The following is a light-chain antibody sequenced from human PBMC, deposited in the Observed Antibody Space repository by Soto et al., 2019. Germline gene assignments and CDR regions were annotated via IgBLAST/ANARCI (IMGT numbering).Light chain of an antibody. CDR1: QDISGW. CDR3: QQAKALPFT. V-gene: IGKV1D-12*01. Sequence: DIQMTQSPSSVSASVGDRVTITCRASQDISGWLAWYQQKPGEAPKLLIDSASLLRSRVPSRFFGGCSGTEFSLTITSLQPADFSAYYCQQAKALPFTFGPGTTIDVK. J-gene: IGKJ3*01. CDR2: SAS.